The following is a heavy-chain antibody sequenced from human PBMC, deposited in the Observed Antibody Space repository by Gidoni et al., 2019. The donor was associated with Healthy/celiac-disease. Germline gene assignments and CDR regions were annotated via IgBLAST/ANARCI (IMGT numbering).Heavy chain of an antibody. D-gene: IGHD3-3*01. CDR3: AKDGGLAIFGVVIIKYYFDY. CDR2: ISGSGGST. J-gene: IGHJ4*02. V-gene: IGHV3-23*01. Sequence: EVQLLESGGGWVQPGGSLRLSCAASGFTFSSYAMSWVRQAPGKGLEWVSAISGSGGSTYYADSVKGRFTISRDNSKNTLYLKMNSLRAEDTAVYYCAKDGGLAIFGVVIIKYYFDYWGQGTLVTVSS. CDR1: GFTFSSYA.